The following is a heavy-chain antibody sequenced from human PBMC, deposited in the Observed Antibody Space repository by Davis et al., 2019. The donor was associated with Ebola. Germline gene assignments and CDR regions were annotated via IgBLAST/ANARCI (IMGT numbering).Heavy chain of an antibody. V-gene: IGHV3-48*02. J-gene: IGHJ4*02. Sequence: GESLKISCAASGFTFSSFTMNWVCQAPGKGLEWISHIRGKSDYITYSDSVKGRFTISRDNAKDSLYLQLNSLRDDDTAMYYCVRDLDWAFDYWGQGTLVTVSS. D-gene: IGHD3-9*01. CDR1: GFTFSSFT. CDR3: VRDLDWAFDY. CDR2: IRGKSDYI.